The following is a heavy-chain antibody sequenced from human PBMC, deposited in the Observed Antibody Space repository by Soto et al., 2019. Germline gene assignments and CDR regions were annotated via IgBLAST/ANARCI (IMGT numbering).Heavy chain of an antibody. D-gene: IGHD5-18*01. J-gene: IGHJ6*02. CDR2: ISSSGNTI. V-gene: IGHV3-11*01. Sequence: VGSLRLSCAASGFTFSDYYMSWIRQAPGKGLEWVSYISSSGNTIYYADSVKGRFTISRDNAKNSLYLQMNSLRAEDTAVYYCARGYSYYDYYGMDVWGQGTTVTVSS. CDR1: GFTFSDYY. CDR3: ARGYSYYDYYGMDV.